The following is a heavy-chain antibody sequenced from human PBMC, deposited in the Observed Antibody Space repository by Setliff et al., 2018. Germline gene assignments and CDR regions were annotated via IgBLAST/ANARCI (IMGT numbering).Heavy chain of an antibody. CDR1: GFNFDDFA. D-gene: IGHD4-17*01. V-gene: IGHV3-43*01. CDR3: ARAIGDYVMDS. Sequence: GGSLRLSCAASGFNFDDFAMHWVRLPPGQGLEWISIISWDGVSAEYAASVRGRFAIARDNSKNILYLQMNSLRRDDTALYFCARAIGDYVMDSWGQGTLVTVSS. J-gene: IGHJ4*02. CDR2: ISWDGVSA.